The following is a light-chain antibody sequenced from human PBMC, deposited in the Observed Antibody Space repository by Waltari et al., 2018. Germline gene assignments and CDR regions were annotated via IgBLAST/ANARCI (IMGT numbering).Light chain of an antibody. Sequence: QSALTQPASVSGSPGQSITISCTGTSGDVGIHDLVSWYQQHPGKAPKLIIYEINKRPSGVSNRFSGSKSGKTASLTISGLQAEDEADYYCCSFTNSRNFDVFGTGTKVTVL. CDR1: SGDVGIHDL. J-gene: IGLJ1*01. V-gene: IGLV2-23*02. CDR3: CSFTNSRNFDV. CDR2: EIN.